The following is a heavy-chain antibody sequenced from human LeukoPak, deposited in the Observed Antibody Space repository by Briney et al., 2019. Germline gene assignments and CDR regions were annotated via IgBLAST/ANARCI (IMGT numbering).Heavy chain of an antibody. D-gene: IGHD2-2*01. Sequence: PGGSLRLSCAASGFSISTYGMHWARQAPGKGLEWVAFVLSDGNTKYYADSVKGRFTISRDNSKNTLYLEMNSLRAEDTAVYYCAKGLGYCSSTSCYGGKYYYMDVWGKGTTVTVSS. V-gene: IGHV3-30*02. CDR3: AKGLGYCSSTSCYGGKYYYMDV. CDR1: GFSISTYG. J-gene: IGHJ6*03. CDR2: VLSDGNTK.